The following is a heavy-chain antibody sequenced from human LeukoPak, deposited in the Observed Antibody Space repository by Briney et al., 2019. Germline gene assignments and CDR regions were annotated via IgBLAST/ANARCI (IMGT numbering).Heavy chain of an antibody. D-gene: IGHD1-26*01. J-gene: IGHJ4*02. CDR1: GFTFRSYG. CDR2: IRYDGSNK. Sequence: GGSLRLSCAASGFTFRSYGMHWIRQAPGKGLEWVAFIRYDGSNKYYADSVKGRFTISRDNSKNTLYLQMNSLRAEDTAVYYCAKQATRELLYWGQGTLVTVSS. V-gene: IGHV3-30*02. CDR3: AKQATRELLY.